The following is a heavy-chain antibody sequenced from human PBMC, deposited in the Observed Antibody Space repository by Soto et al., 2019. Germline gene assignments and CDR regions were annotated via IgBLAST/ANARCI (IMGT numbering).Heavy chain of an antibody. J-gene: IGHJ4*02. V-gene: IGHV3-33*01. Sequence: QVQLVESGGGVVQPGRSLRLSCAASGFTFSSYGMHWVRQAPGKGLEWVAVIWYDGSNKYYADSLKGRFTISRDNSKKTLYLQVNSLRAEDTAVYSCARDDYDSSGYYYVDYWGQGTLVTVSS. D-gene: IGHD3-22*01. CDR3: ARDDYDSSGYYYVDY. CDR1: GFTFSSYG. CDR2: IWYDGSNK.